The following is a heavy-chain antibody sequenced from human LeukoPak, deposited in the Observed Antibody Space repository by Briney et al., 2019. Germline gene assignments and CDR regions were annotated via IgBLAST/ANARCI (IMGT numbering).Heavy chain of an antibody. V-gene: IGHV3-7*01. CDR3: TRDFVF. Sequence: GGSLRLPCAASGFAFSTYWIDWVRQAPGKGLEWVGNINQDGSVKHYVDSVRGRFTISRDNARNSVYLQMSALRVEDTAVYYCTRDFVFWGQGSLVTASS. D-gene: IGHD3-3*01. J-gene: IGHJ4*02. CDR2: INQDGSVK. CDR1: GFAFSTYW.